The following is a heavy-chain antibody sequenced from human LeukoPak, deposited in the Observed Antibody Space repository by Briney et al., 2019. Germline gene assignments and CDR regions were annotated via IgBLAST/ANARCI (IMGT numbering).Heavy chain of an antibody. D-gene: IGHD3-22*01. J-gene: IGHJ4*02. Sequence: SETLSLTCTVSGGSISSYYWSWIRQPPGKGLEWIGYIHYSGSTHYNPSLKSRVTMSVDTSKKQFSLNLSSVTAADTAMYYCARDRNYYDSSGYWTVFDYWGQGILVTVSS. CDR1: GGSISSYY. CDR3: ARDRNYYDSSGYWTVFDY. V-gene: IGHV4-59*12. CDR2: IHYSGST.